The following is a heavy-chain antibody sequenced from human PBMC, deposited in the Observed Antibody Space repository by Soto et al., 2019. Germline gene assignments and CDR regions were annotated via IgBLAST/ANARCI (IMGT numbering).Heavy chain of an antibody. V-gene: IGHV3-23*01. Sequence: GGSLRLSCAASGFTFSSYAMSWVRQAPGKGLEWVSAISGSGGSTYYADSVRGRLTISRDNSKNTLYLQMDSLRAGDTAVYYCAKEKYCSSSTCPIDYWGQGILVTVSS. CDR3: AKEKYCSSSTCPIDY. J-gene: IGHJ4*02. CDR1: GFTFSSYA. CDR2: ISGSGGST. D-gene: IGHD2-2*01.